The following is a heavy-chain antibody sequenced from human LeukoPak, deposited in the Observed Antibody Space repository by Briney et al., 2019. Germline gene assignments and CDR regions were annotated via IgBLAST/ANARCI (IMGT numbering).Heavy chain of an antibody. CDR1: GGSISSGGYS. J-gene: IGHJ4*02. CDR2: IYHSGST. V-gene: IGHV4-30-2*01. D-gene: IGHD3-10*01. Sequence: SQTLSLTCAVSGGSISSGGYSWSWIRQPPGKGLEWIGYIYHSGSTYYNPSLKSRVTISVDRSKNQFSLKLSSVTAADTAVYYCARGRGSYFDYWGQGTLVTVS. CDR3: ARGRGSYFDY.